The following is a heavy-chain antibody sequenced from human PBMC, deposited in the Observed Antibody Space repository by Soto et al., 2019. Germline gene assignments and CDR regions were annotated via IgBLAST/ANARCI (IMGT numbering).Heavy chain of an antibody. CDR2: ISYDGSNK. V-gene: IGHV3-30*18. CDR1: GFTFSSYG. D-gene: IGHD1-7*01. J-gene: IGHJ4*02. Sequence: QVQLVESGGGVVQPGRSLRLSCAASGFTFSSYGMHWVRQAPGKGLEWVAVISYDGSNKYYADSVKGRFTISRDNSKNTLYLQMNSLRAEDTAVYYCAKEGVGTTSSSFFDYWGQGTLVTVSS. CDR3: AKEGVGTTSSSFFDY.